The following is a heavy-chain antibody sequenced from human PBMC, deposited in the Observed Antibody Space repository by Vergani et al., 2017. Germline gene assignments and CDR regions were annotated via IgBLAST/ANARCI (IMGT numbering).Heavy chain of an antibody. CDR2: INHSGST. D-gene: IGHD1-26*01. V-gene: IGHV4-34*01. CDR3: ARFRLYSGSYRAFDY. CDR1: GGSFSGYY. Sequence: QVQLQQWGAGLLKPSETLSLTCAVYGGSFSGYYWSWIRQPPGKGLEWIGEINHSGSTNYNPSLKSRVTISVDTSKNQFSLKLSSVTAADTAVYYCARFRLYSGSYRAFDYWGQGTLVTVS. J-gene: IGHJ4*02.